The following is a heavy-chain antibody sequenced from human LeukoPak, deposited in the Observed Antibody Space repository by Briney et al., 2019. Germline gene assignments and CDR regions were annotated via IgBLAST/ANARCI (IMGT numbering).Heavy chain of an antibody. CDR3: ARDRALGDYYGSGRSYYFDY. D-gene: IGHD3-10*01. Sequence: PGRSLRLSCAASGFTFSSYAMHWVRQAPGKGLEWVAVISYDGSNKYYADSVKGRFTISRDNSKNTLYLQMNSLRAEDTAVYYCARDRALGDYYGSGRSYYFDYWGQGTLVTVSS. CDR2: ISYDGSNK. CDR1: GFTFSSYA. J-gene: IGHJ4*02. V-gene: IGHV3-30-3*01.